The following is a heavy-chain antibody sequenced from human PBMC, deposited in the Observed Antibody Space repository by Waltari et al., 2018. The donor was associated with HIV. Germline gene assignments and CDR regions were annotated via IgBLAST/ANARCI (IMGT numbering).Heavy chain of an antibody. CDR2: SYYTGTT. CDR3: ARHGGSRLGWGPSLY. D-gene: IGHD6-19*01. J-gene: IGHJ4*02. Sequence: QLQLQESGPGLVKPSETLSLTCSVSGGSITSSGYYWGLIRQSPGKGLEWVVTSYYTGTTYYNPSLKSRVAISVDTSKNQFSLKLTAVTAADMAVYFCARHGGSRLGWGPSLYWGQGRLVTVSS. V-gene: IGHV4-39*01. CDR1: GGSITSSGYY.